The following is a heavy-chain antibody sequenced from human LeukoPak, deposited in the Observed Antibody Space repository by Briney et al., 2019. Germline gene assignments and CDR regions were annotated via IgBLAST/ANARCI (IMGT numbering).Heavy chain of an antibody. J-gene: IGHJ6*03. CDR1: GFTFDDYA. V-gene: IGHV3-9*01. CDR2: ISWNSGSI. CDR3: AKDRYSGSDYYYYMDV. Sequence: GGSLRLSCAASGFTFDDYAMHWVRQAPGKGLEWVSGISWNSGSIAYADSVKGRFTISRDNAKNSLYLQMNSLRAEDTALYYCAKDRYSGSDYYYYMDVWGKGTTVTISS. D-gene: IGHD1-26*01.